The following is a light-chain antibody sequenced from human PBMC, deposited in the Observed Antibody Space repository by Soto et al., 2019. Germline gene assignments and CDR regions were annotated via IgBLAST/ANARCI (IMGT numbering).Light chain of an antibody. CDR2: GAS. Sequence: EIVMTQSPATLSVSPGERATLSCRASQSVRDNLAWYQQKPGQAPGLLIHGASIRATGIPARFSVSGSDTEFTLTISSLQSEDFATYYCHQYDNWPLTFGPGTKVDIK. CDR3: HQYDNWPLT. CDR1: QSVRDN. V-gene: IGKV3-15*01. J-gene: IGKJ3*01.